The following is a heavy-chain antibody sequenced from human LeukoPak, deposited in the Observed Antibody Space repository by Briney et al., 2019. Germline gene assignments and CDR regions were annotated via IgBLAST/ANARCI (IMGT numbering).Heavy chain of an antibody. CDR1: GFTFTTFP. J-gene: IGHJ4*02. V-gene: IGHV3-30*04. CDR2: ISYDGTDE. D-gene: IGHD6-19*01. Sequence: PGGSLRLSCAASGFTFTTFPMHWVRQPPGKGLEWVAVISYDGTDEYYADSVKGRFTISRDNSKSTLYLQMDSLRAEDTAVYYCASPNSMAGTHYFHYWGQGTLVTVS. CDR3: ASPNSMAGTHYFHY.